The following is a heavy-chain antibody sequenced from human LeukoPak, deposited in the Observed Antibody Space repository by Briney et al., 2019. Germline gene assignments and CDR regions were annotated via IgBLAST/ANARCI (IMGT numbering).Heavy chain of an antibody. V-gene: IGHV5-51*01. J-gene: IGHJ6*03. Sequence: GESLNISCTGSGYSFTSYWIGWVRQMPGKGLEWMGIIYPGDSDTRYSPSFQGQVTISADKSISTAYLQWSSLKASDTAMYYCARQTSSWYVHYYYYMDVWGKGTTVTVSS. CDR1: GYSFTSYW. CDR3: ARQTSSWYVHYYYYMDV. CDR2: IYPGDSDT. D-gene: IGHD6-13*01.